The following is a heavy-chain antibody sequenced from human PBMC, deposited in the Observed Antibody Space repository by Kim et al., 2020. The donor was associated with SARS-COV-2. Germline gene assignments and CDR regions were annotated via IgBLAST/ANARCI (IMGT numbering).Heavy chain of an antibody. D-gene: IGHD2-21*02. CDR2: ISYDGSNK. CDR1: GFTFSSYG. Sequence: GGSLRLSCAASGFTFSSYGMHWVRQAPGKGLEWVAVISYDGSNKYYADSVKGRFTISRDNSKNTLYLQMNSLRAEDTAVYYCAKDLDGYCGGDCYSGFDYWGQVTLVTVSS. J-gene: IGHJ4*02. CDR3: AKDLDGYCGGDCYSGFDY. V-gene: IGHV3-30*18.